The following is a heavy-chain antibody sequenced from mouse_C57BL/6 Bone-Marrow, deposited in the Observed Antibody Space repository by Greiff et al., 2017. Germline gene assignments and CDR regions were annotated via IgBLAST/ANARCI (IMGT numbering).Heavy chain of an antibody. J-gene: IGHJ3*01. CDR2: VYPYNGGT. Sequence: VQLQQPGAELVKPGASVKMSCKASGFTFTDYYMHWVKQSHGKSLEWIGLVYPYNGGTSYNQKFKGKATLTVDTSSSTAYMELNSLTSEDSAVYYCALYDYEGAWFAYWGQGTLVTVSA. D-gene: IGHD2-4*01. CDR3: ALYDYEGAWFAY. V-gene: IGHV1-36*01. CDR1: GFTFTDYY.